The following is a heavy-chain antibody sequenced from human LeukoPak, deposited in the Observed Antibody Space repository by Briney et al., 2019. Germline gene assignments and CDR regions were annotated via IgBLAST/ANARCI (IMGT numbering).Heavy chain of an antibody. CDR2: IYYSGST. Sequence: SETLSLTCTVSGGSISSYYWSWIRQPPGKGLEWIGYIYYSGSTNYNPSLKSRVTISVDTSKNQFSLKLSSVTAADRAVYYCARDNSNYGAFDYWGQGTLVTVSS. CDR1: GGSISSYY. V-gene: IGHV4-59*01. CDR3: ARDNSNYGAFDY. D-gene: IGHD4-11*01. J-gene: IGHJ4*02.